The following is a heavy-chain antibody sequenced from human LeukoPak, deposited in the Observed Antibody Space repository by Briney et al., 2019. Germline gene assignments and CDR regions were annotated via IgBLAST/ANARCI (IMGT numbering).Heavy chain of an antibody. CDR1: GCTFSSYS. Sequence: GGSLRLSCAASGCTFSSYSMNWVRQAPGKGLEWVSSISSSSSYIYYADSVKGRFTISRDNAKNSLYLQMNSLRAEDTAVYYCARADTAMAAADYWGQGTLVTVSS. D-gene: IGHD5-18*01. J-gene: IGHJ4*02. CDR2: ISSSSSYI. V-gene: IGHV3-21*01. CDR3: ARADTAMAAADY.